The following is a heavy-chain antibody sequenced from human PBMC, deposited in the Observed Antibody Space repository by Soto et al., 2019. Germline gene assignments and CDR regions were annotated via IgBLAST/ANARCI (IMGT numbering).Heavy chain of an antibody. CDR2: LSGSGGST. D-gene: IGHD3-3*01. CDR1: GFTFSDYA. J-gene: IGHJ6*03. Sequence: EVQLLESGGGLVQPGGSLRLSCTASGFTFSDYAMSWVRQAPGKGLEWVTALSGSGGSTYYADSVKGRFIISRDNSKSTGHRQLNSLSAEDTAVYYWAKDANYGVWGGYPPTYYYYYMDVWGTGTTVTVSS. CDR3: AKDANYGVWGGYPPTYYYYYMDV. V-gene: IGHV3-23*01.